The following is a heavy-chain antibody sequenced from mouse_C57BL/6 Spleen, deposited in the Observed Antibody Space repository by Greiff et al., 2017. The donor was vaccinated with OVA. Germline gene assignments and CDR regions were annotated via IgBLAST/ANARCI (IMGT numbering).Heavy chain of an antibody. V-gene: IGHV1-52*01. CDR2: IDPSDSET. J-gene: IGHJ1*03. Sequence: VQLQQPGSELVRPGSSVKLSCKASCYSFPSYWMHWVPQSPIHCLDWIGNIDPSDSETHYNQKFKDKATLTVDKSSSTAYMQLSSLTSEDSAVYYCARRAISPLYFDVWGTGTTVTASS. D-gene: IGHD3-3*01. CDR3: ARRAISPLYFDV. CDR1: CYSFPSYW.